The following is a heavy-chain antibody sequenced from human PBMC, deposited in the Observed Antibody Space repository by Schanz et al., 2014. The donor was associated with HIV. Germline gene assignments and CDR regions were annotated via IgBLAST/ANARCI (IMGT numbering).Heavy chain of an antibody. CDR1: GFSLSDYY. D-gene: IGHD6-19*01. Sequence: QEQLVESGGGLVKPGGSLRLSCEASGFSLSDYYMTWIRQAPGKGLEWISYITRSGNTIYYADFLKGRFTISRDNTKNSLSLQMNSLGAEDTAVYYCAKVAIHSSGWLPFDYWGQGTLVTVSS. J-gene: IGHJ4*02. V-gene: IGHV3-11*01. CDR3: AKVAIHSSGWLPFDY. CDR2: ITRSGNTI.